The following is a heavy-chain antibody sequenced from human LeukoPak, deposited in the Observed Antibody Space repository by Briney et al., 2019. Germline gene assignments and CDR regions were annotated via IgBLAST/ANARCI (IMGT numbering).Heavy chain of an antibody. CDR3: ARVARQWELLLDY. Sequence: GGSLRLSCAASGFTVSSNYMRWVRQAPGKGLEGWSSISSSSSYISYADSVKGRFTISRDNAKNSLYLQMNSLRAEDTAVYYCARVARQWELLLDYWGQGTLVTVSS. CDR2: ISSSSSYI. J-gene: IGHJ4*02. D-gene: IGHD1-26*01. CDR1: GFTVSSNY. V-gene: IGHV3-21*01.